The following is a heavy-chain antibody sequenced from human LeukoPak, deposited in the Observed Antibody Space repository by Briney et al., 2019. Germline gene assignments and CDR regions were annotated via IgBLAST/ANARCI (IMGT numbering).Heavy chain of an antibody. D-gene: IGHD2-15*01. CDR3: AKAGCSGGSCYGYFDY. Sequence: GRSLRLSCAASGFTFSSYAMHWVRRAPGKGLEWVAVISYDGSNKYYADSVKGRFTISRDNSKNTLYLQMNSLRAEDTAVYYCAKAGCSGGSCYGYFDYWGQGTLVTVSS. V-gene: IGHV3-30-3*01. CDR1: GFTFSSYA. J-gene: IGHJ4*02. CDR2: ISYDGSNK.